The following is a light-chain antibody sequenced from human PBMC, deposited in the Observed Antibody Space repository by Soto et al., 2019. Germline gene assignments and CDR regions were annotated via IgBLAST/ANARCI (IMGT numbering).Light chain of an antibody. V-gene: IGLV2-14*01. CDR1: SSDVGGYNY. J-gene: IGLJ1*01. CDR3: CSYTGSSTPYV. Sequence: QSALTQPPSVSGSPGQSITISCTGTSSDVGGYNYVSWYQQHPGKAPKLMIYDVSNRPSGVSNRFSGSKSGNTASLTISGLQAEDEADYYCCSYTGSSTPYVFGTGTKLTVL. CDR2: DVS.